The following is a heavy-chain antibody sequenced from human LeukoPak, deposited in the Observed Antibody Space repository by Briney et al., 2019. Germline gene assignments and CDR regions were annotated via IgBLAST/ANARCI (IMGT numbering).Heavy chain of an antibody. CDR2: IYHSGST. CDR3: ASPKLANYDFWSGSTGWFDP. Sequence: PSETLSLTCTVSGGSISSGGYYWSWIRQPPGKGLEWIGYIYHSGSTYYNPSLKSRVTISVDRSKNQFSLKLSSVTAADTAVYYCASPKLANYDFWSGSTGWFDPWGQGTLVTVSS. D-gene: IGHD3-3*01. CDR1: GGSISSGGYY. J-gene: IGHJ5*02. V-gene: IGHV4-30-2*01.